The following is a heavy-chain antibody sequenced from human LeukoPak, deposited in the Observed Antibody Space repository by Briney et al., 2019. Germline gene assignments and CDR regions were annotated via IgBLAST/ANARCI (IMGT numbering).Heavy chain of an antibody. D-gene: IGHD3-10*01. Sequence: KPSETLSLTCAVYGGSFSGYYWSWIRQPPGKGPEWIGEINHSGSTNYNPSLKSRVTISVDTSKNQFSLKLSSVTAADTAVYYCATGGVRGVITNWFDPWGQGTLVTVSS. J-gene: IGHJ5*02. CDR1: GGSFSGYY. V-gene: IGHV4-34*01. CDR3: ATGGVRGVITNWFDP. CDR2: INHSGST.